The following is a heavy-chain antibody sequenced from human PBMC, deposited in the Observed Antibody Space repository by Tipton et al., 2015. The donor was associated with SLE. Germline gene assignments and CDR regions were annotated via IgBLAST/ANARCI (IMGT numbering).Heavy chain of an antibody. J-gene: IGHJ4*02. CDR2: ISGRGTNT. CDR3: AKTSITMIRGLIEY. V-gene: IGHV3-23*01. CDR1: GFTLSNYP. Sequence: SLRLSCVASGFTLSNYPMHWVRQAAGKGLEWVSGISGRGTNTYYADSVKGRFTISRDNSDNTLYLDINSLRAEDSGVYYCAKTSITMIRGLIEYWGQGTLVTVSS. D-gene: IGHD3-10*01.